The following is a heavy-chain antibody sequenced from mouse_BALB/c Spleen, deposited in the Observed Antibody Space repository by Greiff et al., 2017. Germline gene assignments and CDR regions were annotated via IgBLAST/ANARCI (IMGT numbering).Heavy chain of an antibody. Sequence: EVHLVESGGGLVKPGGSLKLSCAASGFTFSSYAMSWVRQTPEKRLEWVASISSGGSTYYPDSVKGRFTISRDNARNILYLQMSSLRSEDTAMYYCARDWDGPWFAYWGQGTLVTVSA. CDR3: ARDWDGPWFAY. CDR1: GFTFSSYA. D-gene: IGHD4-1*01. V-gene: IGHV5-6-5*01. CDR2: ISSGGST. J-gene: IGHJ3*01.